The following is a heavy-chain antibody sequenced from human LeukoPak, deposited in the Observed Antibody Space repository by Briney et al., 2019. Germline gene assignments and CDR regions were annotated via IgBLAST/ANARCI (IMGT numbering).Heavy chain of an antibody. CDR3: ARLETTPYYFDY. CDR2: ISSLSGTI. V-gene: IGHV3-48*01. J-gene: IGHJ4*02. Sequence: GGSLRLSCAASGFIFRSYSMNWVRQAPGEGLEWVSYISSLSGTIYYADSVKGRFTISRDNAKNSLYLQMNSLRAEDTAVYYCARLETTPYYFDYWGQGTLVTVSS. CDR1: GFIFRSYS. D-gene: IGHD1-1*01.